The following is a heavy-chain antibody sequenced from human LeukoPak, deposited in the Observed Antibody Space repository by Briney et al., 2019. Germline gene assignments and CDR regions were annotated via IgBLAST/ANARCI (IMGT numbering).Heavy chain of an antibody. CDR2: INPNSGGT. D-gene: IGHD2/OR15-2a*01. CDR3: ARGNSRRKLYYFDY. V-gene: IGHV1-2*02. Sequence: ASVKVSCKASGYTFTGYYMHWVRQAPGQGLEWMGWINPNSGGTNYAQKFQGRVTMTRDTSISTAYMELSSLRSEDTAVYYCARGNSRRKLYYFDYWGQGTLVTVSS. J-gene: IGHJ4*02. CDR1: GYTFTGYY.